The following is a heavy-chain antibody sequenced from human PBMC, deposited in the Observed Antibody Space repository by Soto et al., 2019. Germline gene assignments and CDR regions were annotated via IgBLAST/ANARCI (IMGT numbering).Heavy chain of an antibody. CDR2: INPNSGGT. D-gene: IGHD3-9*01. CDR3: ARVPSPSYYYDILTGYDAFDI. CDR1: GYTFTGYY. J-gene: IGHJ3*02. V-gene: IGHV1-2*04. Sequence: ASVKVSCKASGYTFTGYYMHWVRQAPGQGLEWMGWINPNSGGTNYAQKFQGWVTMTRDTSISTAYMELSRLRSDDTAVYYCARVPSPSYYYDILTGYDAFDIWGQGTMVTVSS.